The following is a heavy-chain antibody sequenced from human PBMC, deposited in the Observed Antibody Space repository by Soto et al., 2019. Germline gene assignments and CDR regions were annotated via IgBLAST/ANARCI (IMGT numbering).Heavy chain of an antibody. D-gene: IGHD6-25*01. CDR3: AREVKQRLGYYYIGLDV. V-gene: IGHV4-4*07. Sequence: SETLSLTCAVSGDSIGTFYWSWFRQPAGGGLEWIRRFSLNGDTDYNPSLRSRLTMSFDTSKSQFSLRLSSVTAADTAVYYCAREVKQRLGYYYIGLDVWGQGTTVTVSS. CDR1: GDSIGTFY. J-gene: IGHJ6*02. CDR2: FSLNGDT.